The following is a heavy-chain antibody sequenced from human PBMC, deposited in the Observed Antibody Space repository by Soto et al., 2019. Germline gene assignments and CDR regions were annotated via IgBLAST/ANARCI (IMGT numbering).Heavy chain of an antibody. Sequence: PSETLSLTCTVSGGSISSGGYYWTWIRQHPGKGLEWIGYNYYSGSTSYNPSLKSRVTMSVDTSKNQFSLKVSSVTAADTALYYCARTAAAGKYYYGVDVWGQGTKVTVSS. CDR1: GGSISSGGYY. J-gene: IGHJ6*02. CDR2: NYYSGST. CDR3: ARTAAAGKYYYGVDV. V-gene: IGHV4-31*03. D-gene: IGHD6-13*01.